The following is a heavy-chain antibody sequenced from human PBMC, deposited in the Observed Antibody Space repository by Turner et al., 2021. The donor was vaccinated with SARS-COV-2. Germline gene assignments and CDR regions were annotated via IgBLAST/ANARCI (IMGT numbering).Heavy chain of an antibody. V-gene: IGHV3-66*01. Sequence: EVQLMQSGGGLVQPGGSIRLSCTASGFTVINNYMSWVRQGAGKGLECVSLIYSGGTKKYADSVKGRFTISRDNSKNTLYLQMNSLRAEDTAVYYCARGEIRGVTGDYWGRGTLVTVSS. J-gene: IGHJ4*02. CDR2: IYSGGTK. CDR1: GFTVINNY. CDR3: ARGEIRGVTGDY. D-gene: IGHD3-10*01.